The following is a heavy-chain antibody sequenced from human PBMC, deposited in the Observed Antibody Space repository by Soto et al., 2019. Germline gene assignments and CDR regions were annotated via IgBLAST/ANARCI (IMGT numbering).Heavy chain of an antibody. D-gene: IGHD3-10*01. Sequence: WWSLRLSCLASVFTFTTYWMSWFRQAPGKGLEWVANIRQDGGAQYYVDSVKGRFTISRDNAKNSVYLQMDSLRAEDTAVYYCVRGGHGSGSYLGSYWGQGILVTVS. J-gene: IGHJ4*02. CDR1: VFTFTTYW. CDR2: IRQDGGAQ. CDR3: VRGGHGSGSYLGSY. V-gene: IGHV3-7*03.